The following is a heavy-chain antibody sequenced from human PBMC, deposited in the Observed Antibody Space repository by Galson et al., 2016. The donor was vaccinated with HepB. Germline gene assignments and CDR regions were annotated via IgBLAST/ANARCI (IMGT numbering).Heavy chain of an antibody. CDR2: INSDGSST. CDR1: GFTFSSYW. J-gene: IGHJ4*02. Sequence: SLRLSCAASGFTFSSYWMDWVRQAPGKGLVWVSRINSDGSSTSYADSVKGRFTISRDNAKNTLYLQMNSLRAEDTAVYYCARGGADYGTERFDYWGQGTLVTVSS. CDR3: ARGGADYGTERFDY. V-gene: IGHV3-74*01. D-gene: IGHD4-17*01.